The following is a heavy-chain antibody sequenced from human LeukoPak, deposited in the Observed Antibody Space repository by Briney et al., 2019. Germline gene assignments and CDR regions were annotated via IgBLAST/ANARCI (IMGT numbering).Heavy chain of an antibody. CDR3: GKDRIAVPGTDRFEYFDY. D-gene: IGHD6-19*01. J-gene: IGHJ4*02. CDR2: ISGSGANT. CDR1: GFTFSTYA. Sequence: PGGSLRLSCAAPGFTFSTYAMSWVRQAPGKGLEWVSAISGSGANTYYADSVKGRFTVSRDNSKNTLYLQMNSLRAEDTAVYYCGKDRIAVPGTDRFEYFDYWGQGTLVTVSS. V-gene: IGHV3-23*01.